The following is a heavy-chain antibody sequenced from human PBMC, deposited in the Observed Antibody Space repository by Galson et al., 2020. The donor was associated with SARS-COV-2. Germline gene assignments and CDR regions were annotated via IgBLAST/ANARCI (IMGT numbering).Heavy chain of an antibody. CDR2: IYWDDDK. V-gene: IGHV2-5*02. D-gene: IGHD5-18*01. J-gene: IGHJ6*02. Sequence: SGPTLVKPTQTLTLTCTFSGFSLSTSGVGVGWIRQPPGTALEWLALIYWDDDKRYSPSLKSRLTITKDTSKNQVVLTMTNMDPVDTATYYCAHIGPHSYGWGSYYGMDVWGQGTTVTVSS. CDR1: GFSLSTSGVG. CDR3: AHIGPHSYGWGSYYGMDV.